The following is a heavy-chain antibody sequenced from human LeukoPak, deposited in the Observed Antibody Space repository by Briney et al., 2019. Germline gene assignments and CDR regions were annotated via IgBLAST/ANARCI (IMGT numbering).Heavy chain of an antibody. Sequence: ASVRVSCKASGYTFTSYDINWVRQATGQGLEWMGWMNPNSGNTGYAQKFQGRVTMTRNTSISTAYMELSSLRSDDTAVYYCARDLRYSSGWSASGMDAWGKGTTVTISS. CDR3: ARDLRYSSGWSASGMDA. CDR2: MNPNSGNT. V-gene: IGHV1-8*01. D-gene: IGHD6-19*01. CDR1: GYTFTSYD. J-gene: IGHJ6*03.